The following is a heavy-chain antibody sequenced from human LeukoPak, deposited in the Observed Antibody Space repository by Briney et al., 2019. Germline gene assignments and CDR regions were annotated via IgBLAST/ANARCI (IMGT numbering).Heavy chain of an antibody. J-gene: IGHJ4*02. CDR1: GFTFSSYA. D-gene: IGHD2-15*01. V-gene: IGHV3-30*04. Sequence: PGGSLRLSCAASGFTFSSYAMHWVRQAPGKGLEWVAVISYDGSNKYYADSVKGRFTISRDNSKNTLYLQMNSLRAEDTVVYYCARDPSDSGAFDYWGQGTLVTVSS. CDR3: ARDPSDSGAFDY. CDR2: ISYDGSNK.